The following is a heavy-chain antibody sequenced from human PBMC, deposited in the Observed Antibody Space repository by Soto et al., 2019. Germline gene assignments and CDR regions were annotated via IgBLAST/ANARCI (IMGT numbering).Heavy chain of an antibody. Sequence: PEETLSLTCAVYGGSFSGYYWSWIRQPPGKGLEWIGEINHSGSTNYNPSLKSRVTISVDTSKNQFSLKLSSVTAADTAVYYCARGRLQSPYYYYYYMDVWGKGTTVTVSS. V-gene: IGHV4-34*01. CDR1: GGSFSGYY. D-gene: IGHD5-12*01. CDR2: INHSGST. J-gene: IGHJ6*03. CDR3: ARGRLQSPYYYYYYMDV.